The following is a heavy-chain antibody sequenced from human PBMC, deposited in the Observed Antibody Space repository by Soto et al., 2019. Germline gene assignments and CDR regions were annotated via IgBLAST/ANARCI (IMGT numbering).Heavy chain of an antibody. CDR3: ARGRLINIGWFDP. CDR2: IIPIFGTA. CDR1: GGTFSSYA. J-gene: IGHJ5*02. Sequence: SVKVSCKASGGTFSSYAISWVRQAPGQGLEWMGGIIPIFGTANYAQKFQGRVTITADESTSTAYMELSSLRSEDTAVYYCARGRLINIGWFDPSGQGPPVTVYS. D-gene: IGHD3-10*01. V-gene: IGHV1-69*13.